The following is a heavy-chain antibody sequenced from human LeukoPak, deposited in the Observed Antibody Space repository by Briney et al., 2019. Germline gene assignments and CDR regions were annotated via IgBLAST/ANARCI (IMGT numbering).Heavy chain of an antibody. CDR1: GFTFSSYA. J-gene: IGHJ4*02. Sequence: PGGSLRLSCAASGFTFSSYAMSWVRQAPGKGLEWVSAISGSGGSTYYADSVKGRFTISRDNSKNTLYLQMNSLRAEDTAVYYCAKERYAIRKIVVVPAATRGGWDYWGQGTLVTVSS. CDR3: AKERYAIRKIVVVPAATRGGWDY. V-gene: IGHV3-23*01. D-gene: IGHD2-2*01. CDR2: ISGSGGST.